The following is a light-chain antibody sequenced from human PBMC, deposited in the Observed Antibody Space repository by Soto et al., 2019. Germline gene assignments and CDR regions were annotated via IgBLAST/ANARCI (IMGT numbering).Light chain of an antibody. Sequence: DIQMTQSPSSLSASVGDRVTITCRAGQDINITLAWYQQKPGKVPKLLISAASTLQAGVTSRFRGTGSGAAFTLTISSLQPEDVATYYCQNYDGAPLTFGGGTKVEIK. CDR2: AAS. J-gene: IGKJ4*01. CDR3: QNYDGAPLT. CDR1: QDINIT. V-gene: IGKV1-27*01.